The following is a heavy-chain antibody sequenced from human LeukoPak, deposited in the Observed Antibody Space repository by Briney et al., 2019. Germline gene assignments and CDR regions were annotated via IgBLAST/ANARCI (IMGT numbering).Heavy chain of an antibody. CDR3: ARGRRYPKMGENCFDP. J-gene: IGHJ5*02. Sequence: SVTVSCKASGGTFSSYAISWVRQATGQGVEWMGVILPIFGTANLAQKFQGRVTITTDESTSTAYMALSSLRSEDTAVYYCARGRRYPKMGENCFDPWGQETLVTVSS. CDR1: GGTFSSYA. CDR2: ILPIFGTA. D-gene: IGHD3-9*01. V-gene: IGHV1-69*05.